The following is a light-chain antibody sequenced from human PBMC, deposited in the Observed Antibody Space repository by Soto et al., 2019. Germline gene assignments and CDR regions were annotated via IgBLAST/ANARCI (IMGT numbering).Light chain of an antibody. CDR1: RTVNNDH. CDR2: GAS. J-gene: IGKJ4*01. V-gene: IGKV3-20*01. CDR3: QQYADSPIT. Sequence: EIVLTQSPGTMSLSPGERATLSCRASRTVNNDHLAWYQKQPGQAPRLLIYGASNRATGSPDRFSGSGSGTDFSLTISRLEPEDFVVYYCQQYADSPITFGGGTKVDNK.